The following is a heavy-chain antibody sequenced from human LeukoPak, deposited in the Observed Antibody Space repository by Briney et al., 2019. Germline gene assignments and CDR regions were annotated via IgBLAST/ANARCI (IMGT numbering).Heavy chain of an antibody. J-gene: IGHJ4*02. CDR3: ARVGYYDSSGYNGDY. CDR1: GFTFSSYE. Sequence: GGSLRLSCAASGFTFSSYEMNWVRQAPGKGLEWVSYISNSGSTIYYADSVKGRFTISRDNAKNSLYLQMNSLRAEDTAVYYCARVGYYDSSGYNGDYWGQGTLVTVSS. CDR2: ISNSGSTI. V-gene: IGHV3-48*03. D-gene: IGHD3-22*01.